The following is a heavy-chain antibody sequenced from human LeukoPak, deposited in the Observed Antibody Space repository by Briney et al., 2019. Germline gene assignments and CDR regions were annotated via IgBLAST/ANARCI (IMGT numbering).Heavy chain of an antibody. CDR1: GFTFSSYA. J-gene: IGHJ2*01. CDR2: ISGGGGSK. V-gene: IGHV3-23*01. Sequence: GGSLRLSCAASGFTFSSYALSWVRQAPGEGLEWVSAISGGGGSKYYADSMKGRFTISRDNSKNTLSLQLNSLRADDTAIYYCARDWYFDLWGRGTLVTVSS. CDR3: ARDWYFDL.